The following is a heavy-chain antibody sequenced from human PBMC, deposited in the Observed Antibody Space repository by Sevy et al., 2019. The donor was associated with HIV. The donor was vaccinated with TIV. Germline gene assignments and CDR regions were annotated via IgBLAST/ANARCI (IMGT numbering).Heavy chain of an antibody. Sequence: GGSLILSCAASGFTFSSYAMHWVRQAPGKGLEWVAVISYDGSNKYYADSVKGRFTISRDNSKNTLYLQVKSLRTEDTAVYYCARDQHDYAGNLRTGWFDPWGQGTLVTVS. J-gene: IGHJ5*02. CDR2: ISYDGSNK. V-gene: IGHV3-30-3*01. D-gene: IGHD4-17*01. CDR1: GFTFSSYA. CDR3: ARDQHDYAGNLRTGWFDP.